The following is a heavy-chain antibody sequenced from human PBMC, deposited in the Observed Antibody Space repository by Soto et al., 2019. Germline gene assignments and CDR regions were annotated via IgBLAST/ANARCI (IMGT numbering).Heavy chain of an antibody. CDR1: GFTFSNAW. J-gene: IGHJ4*02. Sequence: EGSLRLSCAGSGFTFSNAWMNWVRQAPGKGLEWVGRVKSKTHGGTTDYAAPVKGRFTISRDDSENTVFLQMNSLKTEDTAVYYCATGGYYPDYWGQGTLVTVAS. D-gene: IGHD3-10*01. CDR3: ATGGYYPDY. V-gene: IGHV3-15*01. CDR2: VKSKTHGGTT.